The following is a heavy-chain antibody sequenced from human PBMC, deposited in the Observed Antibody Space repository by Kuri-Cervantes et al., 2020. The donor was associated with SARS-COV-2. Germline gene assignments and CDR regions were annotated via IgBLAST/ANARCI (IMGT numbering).Heavy chain of an antibody. CDR3: ARDRGRQLASYYYYGMDV. D-gene: IGHD6-6*01. CDR2: INHSGST. V-gene: IGHV4-34*01. Sequence: ESLKISCAVYGGSFSGYYWSWIRQPPGKGLEWIGEINHSGSTNYNPSLKSRVTISVDTSKNQFSLKLSSVTAADTAVYYCARDRGRQLASYYYYGMDVWGQGTTVTVSS. CDR1: GGSFSGYY. J-gene: IGHJ6*02.